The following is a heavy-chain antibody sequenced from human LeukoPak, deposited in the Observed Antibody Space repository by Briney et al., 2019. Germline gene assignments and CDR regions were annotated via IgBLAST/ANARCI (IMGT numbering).Heavy chain of an antibody. Sequence: GESLKISCEGSGYTFTSYWIAWVRQMPGKGLEWMGIIYPGDSDTRYSPSFQGQVTISADKSINTAYLQWSSLKASDTAMYYCATSDSSWLHFDYWGQGTLVTVSS. D-gene: IGHD6-13*01. CDR1: GYTFTSYW. V-gene: IGHV5-51*01. CDR3: ATSDSSWLHFDY. J-gene: IGHJ4*02. CDR2: IYPGDSDT.